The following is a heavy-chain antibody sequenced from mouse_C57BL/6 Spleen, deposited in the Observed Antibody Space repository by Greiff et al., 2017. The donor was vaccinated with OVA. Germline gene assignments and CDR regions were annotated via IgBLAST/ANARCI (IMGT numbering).Heavy chain of an antibody. D-gene: IGHD2-3*01. CDR1: GYTFTSYG. V-gene: IGHV1-81*01. Sequence: VKLMESGAELARPGASVKLSCKASGYTFTSYGISWVKQRTGQGLEWIGEIYPRSGNTYYNEKFKGKATLTADKSSSTAYMELRSLTSEDSAVYFCALGLLGTAWFAYWGQGTLVTVSA. CDR2: IYPRSGNT. J-gene: IGHJ3*01. CDR3: ALGLLGTAWFAY.